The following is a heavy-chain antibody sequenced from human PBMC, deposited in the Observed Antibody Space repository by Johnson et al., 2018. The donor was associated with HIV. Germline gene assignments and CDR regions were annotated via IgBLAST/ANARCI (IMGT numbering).Heavy chain of an antibody. CDR2: IYSGGST. Sequence: MLLVESGGGLVQPGGSLRLSCAASGLTVSSNYMSWVRQAPGKGLEWVSVIYSGGSTYYADSVKGRVTISRDNSKNTLYLQMNRLRAEDTALYYCARALGTAVGAFDIWGQGTMVTVSS. D-gene: IGHD4-23*01. V-gene: IGHV3-53*01. CDR1: GLTVSSNY. CDR3: ARALGTAVGAFDI. J-gene: IGHJ3*02.